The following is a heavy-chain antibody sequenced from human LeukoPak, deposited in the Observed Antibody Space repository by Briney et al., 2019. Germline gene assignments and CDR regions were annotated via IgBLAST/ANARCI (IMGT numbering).Heavy chain of an antibody. CDR3: ATDLITFGGVIVRAFDI. V-gene: IGHV1-24*01. CDR2: FDPEDGET. CDR1: GYTLTELS. Sequence: APVKVSCKVSGYTLTELSMHWVRQAPGKGLEWMGGFDPEDGETIYAQKFQGRVTMTEDTSTDTAYMELSSLRSEDTAVYYCATDLITFGGVIVRAFDIWGQGTMVTVSS. J-gene: IGHJ3*02. D-gene: IGHD3-16*02.